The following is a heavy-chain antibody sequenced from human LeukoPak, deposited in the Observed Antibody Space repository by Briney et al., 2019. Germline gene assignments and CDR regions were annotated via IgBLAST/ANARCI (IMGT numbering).Heavy chain of an antibody. D-gene: IGHD6-13*01. CDR1: GFTFTNYA. Sequence: GGSLRLSCAASGFTFTNYAMSWVRQAPGKGLERVSGISGNGGDTYYADSVKGRFTISRDNSKKTMNLQMNSLRAEDTALYYCARDDGAYSSSWYDFDYWGQGTLVTVSS. J-gene: IGHJ4*02. CDR2: ISGNGGDT. V-gene: IGHV3-23*01. CDR3: ARDDGAYSSSWYDFDY.